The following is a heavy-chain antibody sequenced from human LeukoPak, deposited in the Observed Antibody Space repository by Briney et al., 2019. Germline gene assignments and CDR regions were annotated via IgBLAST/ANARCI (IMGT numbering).Heavy chain of an antibody. CDR3: TRDYGSGSYRVDY. V-gene: IGHV3-49*04. Sequence: GGSLRLSCAASGFTFSSYAMSWVRQAPGKGLEWVGFIRSKAYGGTTEYAASVKGRFTISRDDSKSIAYLQMNSLKTEDTAVYYCTRDYGSGSYRVDYWGQGTLVTVSS. CDR1: GFTFSSYA. D-gene: IGHD3-10*01. J-gene: IGHJ4*02. CDR2: IRSKAYGGTT.